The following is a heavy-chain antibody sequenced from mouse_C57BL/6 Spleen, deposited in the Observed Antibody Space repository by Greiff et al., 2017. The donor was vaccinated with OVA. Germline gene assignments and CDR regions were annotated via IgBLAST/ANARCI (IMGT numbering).Heavy chain of an antibody. CDR1: GFSLTGYG. CDR2: IWGVGST. V-gene: IGHV2-6*01. D-gene: IGHD1-1*01. Sequence: QVQLKESGPGLVAPSQSLSITCTVSGFSLTGYGVDWVRQSPGKGLEWLGVIWGVGSTNYNSALNSRLSISKDNSKSQVFLKMNSLQTDDTAMYYCATHYGSSYLAYWGQGTLVTVSA. CDR3: ATHYGSSYLAY. J-gene: IGHJ3*01.